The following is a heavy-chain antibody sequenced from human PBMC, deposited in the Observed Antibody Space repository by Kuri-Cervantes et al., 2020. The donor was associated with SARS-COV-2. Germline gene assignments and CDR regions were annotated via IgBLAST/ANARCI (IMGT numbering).Heavy chain of an antibody. CDR3: ARRVPPWYDFWSGYYGMDV. CDR2: INHSGST. J-gene: IGHJ6*02. V-gene: IGHV4-34*01. Sequence: SQTLSLTCAVYGGSFSGYYWSWIRQPPGKGLEWIGEINHSGSTNYNPSLKSRVTISVDTSKNQFSLKLSSVTAADTAVYYCARRVPPWYDFWSGYYGMDVWGQGTTVTVSS. CDR1: GGSFSGYY. D-gene: IGHD3-3*01.